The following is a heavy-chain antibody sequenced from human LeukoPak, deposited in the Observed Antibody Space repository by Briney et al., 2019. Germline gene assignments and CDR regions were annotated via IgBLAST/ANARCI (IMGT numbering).Heavy chain of an antibody. V-gene: IGHV3-48*03. CDR1: GFTFSSYE. D-gene: IGHD3-22*01. CDR3: AGHRYDSSGYSYWFDP. CDR2: ISSSGSTI. J-gene: IGHJ5*02. Sequence: GGSLRLSCAASGFTFSSYEMNWARQAPGKGLEWVSYISSSGSTIYYADSVKGRFTISRDNAKNSLYLQMNSLRAEDTAVYYCAGHRYDSSGYSYWFDPWGQGTLVTVSS.